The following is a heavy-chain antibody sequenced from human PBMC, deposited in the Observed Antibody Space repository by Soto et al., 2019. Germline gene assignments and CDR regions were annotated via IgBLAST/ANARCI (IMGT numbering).Heavy chain of an antibody. V-gene: IGHV3-21*01. CDR2: ISSSSSYI. J-gene: IGHJ3*02. Sequence: GGSLRLSCAASGFTFSSYSMNWVRQAPGKGLEWVSSISSSSSYIYYADSVKGRFTISRDNAKNSLYLQMNSLRAEDTAVYYCARDSRLHHDAFDIWGQGTMVTVSS. CDR3: ARDSRLHHDAFDI. CDR1: GFTFSSYS.